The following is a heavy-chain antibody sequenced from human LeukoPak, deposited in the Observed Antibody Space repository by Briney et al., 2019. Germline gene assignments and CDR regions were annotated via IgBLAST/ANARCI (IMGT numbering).Heavy chain of an antibody. Sequence: GASVKVSCKASGYTFTSYDINWVRQATGQGLEWMGWMNPNSGNTGYAQKFQGRVTMTRNTSISTAYMELSSLRSEDTAVYYRARTYYYDSGSDNWFDPWGQGTLVTVSS. D-gene: IGHD3-10*01. J-gene: IGHJ5*02. CDR2: MNPNSGNT. V-gene: IGHV1-8*01. CDR1: GYTFTSYD. CDR3: ARTYYYDSGSDNWFDP.